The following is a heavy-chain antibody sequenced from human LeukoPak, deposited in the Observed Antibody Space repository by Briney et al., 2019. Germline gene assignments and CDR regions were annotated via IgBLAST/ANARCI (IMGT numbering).Heavy chain of an antibody. CDR3: ARAQQQPNLPRYYYYYYMDV. CDR1: GGSISSGGYY. D-gene: IGHD6-13*01. CDR2: IYHSGST. V-gene: IGHV4-30-2*01. J-gene: IGHJ6*03. Sequence: SETLSLTCTVSGGSISSGGYYWSWIRQPPGKGLEWIGYIYHSGSTYYNPSLKSRVTISVDRSKNQFSLKLSSVTAADMAVYYCARAQQQPNLPRYYYYYYMDVWGKGTTVTVSS.